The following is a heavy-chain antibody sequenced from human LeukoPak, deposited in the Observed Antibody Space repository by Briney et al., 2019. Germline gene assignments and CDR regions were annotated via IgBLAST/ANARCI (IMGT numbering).Heavy chain of an antibody. Sequence: SLRLSLSAAGFTFSSSWMSWVRQPPGKGLEWVVNIKEDGSEKSYVDSLKGRFTISRDNAKNSLYLQMNSLRAEDTAVYYGARERRNNFGYYFDYWGQGTLVTVSS. D-gene: IGHD1/OR15-1a*01. J-gene: IGHJ4*02. CDR3: ARERRNNFGYYFDY. V-gene: IGHV3-7*04. CDR1: GFTFSSSW. CDR2: IKEDGSEK.